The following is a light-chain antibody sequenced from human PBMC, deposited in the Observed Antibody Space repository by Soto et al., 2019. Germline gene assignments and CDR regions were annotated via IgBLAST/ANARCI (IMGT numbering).Light chain of an antibody. J-gene: IGKJ4*02. CDR1: QSVRSD. CDR2: DVS. CDR3: QQRDCWPLT. V-gene: IGKV3-11*01. Sequence: DIVLTQSPATLSLSPGERATLCCRASQSVRSDLAWYQQKPGQAPRLLLYDVSDRATGVPAMFSGSGSWTDFPLTISSLEPEDSAVYYCQQRDCWPLTFGRGTKVEIK.